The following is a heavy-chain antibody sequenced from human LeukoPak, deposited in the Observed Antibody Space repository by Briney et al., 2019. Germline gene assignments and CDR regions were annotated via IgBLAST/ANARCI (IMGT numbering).Heavy chain of an antibody. D-gene: IGHD5-18*01. Sequence: GESLKISCKGSGYSFTSYWIGWVRQMPGKGLEWMGVIYPGDSDTRYSPSFQGQVTISADKSISTAYLQWSSLKASDIAMYYCARHAGDTAMVGYFDPWGRGTLVTVSS. CDR2: IYPGDSDT. V-gene: IGHV5-51*01. CDR1: GYSFTSYW. CDR3: ARHAGDTAMVGYFDP. J-gene: IGHJ2*01.